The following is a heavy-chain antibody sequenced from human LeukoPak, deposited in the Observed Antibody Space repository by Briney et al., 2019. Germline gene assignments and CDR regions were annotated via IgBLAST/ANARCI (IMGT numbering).Heavy chain of an antibody. CDR2: IYYSGST. J-gene: IGHJ5*02. Sequence: SETLSLTCTVSGGSISSYYWSWIRKPPGKGLEWIGYIYYSGSTNYNPSLKSRATISVDTSKNQFSLKLSSVTAADTAVYYCARDLDSDYPNWFDPWGQGTLVTVSS. V-gene: IGHV4-59*12. D-gene: IGHD4-11*01. CDR3: ARDLDSDYPNWFDP. CDR1: GGSISSYY.